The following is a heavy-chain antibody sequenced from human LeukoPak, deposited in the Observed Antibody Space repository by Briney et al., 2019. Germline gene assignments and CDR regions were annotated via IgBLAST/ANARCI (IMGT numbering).Heavy chain of an antibody. Sequence: GGSLRLSCAASGFTVCSNYMSWVRQAPGKGLEWVSVIYSGGSTYYADSVKGRFTISRHNSKNTLYLQMNSLRAEDTAVYYCARGGGSNWFDPWGQGTLVTVSS. CDR3: ARGGGSNWFDP. J-gene: IGHJ5*02. D-gene: IGHD2-15*01. CDR1: GFTVCSNY. V-gene: IGHV3-53*04. CDR2: IYSGGST.